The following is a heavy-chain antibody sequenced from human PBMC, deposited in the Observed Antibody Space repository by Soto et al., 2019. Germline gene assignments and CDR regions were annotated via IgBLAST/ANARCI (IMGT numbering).Heavy chain of an antibody. D-gene: IGHD2-2*01. V-gene: IGHV3-43D*04. Sequence: GGSLRLSCAASGFNFDDYAMNWVLQPPGKGMEWVSLISWDGGSTYYADSVKGRFTISRNNSKNSRYLQMNSLRAEDTALYCCAKNITDIVVVPAAKRGYYYYGMDVWGQGTTVTVS. CDR2: ISWDGGST. CDR3: AKNITDIVVVPAAKRGYYYYGMDV. J-gene: IGHJ6*02. CDR1: GFNFDDYA.